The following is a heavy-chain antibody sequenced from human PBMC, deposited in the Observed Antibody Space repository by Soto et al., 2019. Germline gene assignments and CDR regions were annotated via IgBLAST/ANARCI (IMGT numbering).Heavy chain of an antibody. CDR1: GYTLTELS. J-gene: IGHJ5*02. CDR2: FDPEDGET. V-gene: IGHV1-24*01. CDR3: ATVEKSYYYDSSGHIGWFDP. Sequence: GASVKVSCKVSGYTLTELSMHWVRQAPGKGLEWMGGFDPEDGETIYAQKFQGRVTMTEDTSTDTAYMELSSLRSEDTAVYYCATVEKSYYYDSSGHIGWFDPWGQGTLVTVSS. D-gene: IGHD3-22*01.